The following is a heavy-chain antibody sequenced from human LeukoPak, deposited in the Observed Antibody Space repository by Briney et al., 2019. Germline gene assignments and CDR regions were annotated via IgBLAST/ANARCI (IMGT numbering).Heavy chain of an antibody. CDR2: INAGNGNT. CDR1: GYTFTSYA. J-gene: IGHJ4*02. V-gene: IGHV1-3*01. CDR3: ARDREWGPYDILTGYYYYFDY. Sequence: GASVKVSCKASGYTFTSYAMHWVRQAPGQRLEWMGWINAGNGNTKYSQKFQGRVTITRDTSASTAYMELSSLRSEDTAVYYCARDREWGPYDILTGYYYYFDYWGQGTLVTVSS. D-gene: IGHD3-9*01.